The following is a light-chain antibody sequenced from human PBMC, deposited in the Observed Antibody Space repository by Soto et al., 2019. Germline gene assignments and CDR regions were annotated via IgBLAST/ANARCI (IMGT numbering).Light chain of an antibody. J-gene: IGKJ4*02. CDR1: QSVSSN. V-gene: IGKV3-15*01. CDR2: GAS. Sequence: EIVRAQSPATMSVSPGARAALSCRASQSVSSNLAWYQQKPGQAPMLLIYGASTRATGIPSRFSGSGSGTDFTLTISSLQSEDFAIYYCQQSNTCPRTFGGGTKVDIK. CDR3: QQSNTCPRT.